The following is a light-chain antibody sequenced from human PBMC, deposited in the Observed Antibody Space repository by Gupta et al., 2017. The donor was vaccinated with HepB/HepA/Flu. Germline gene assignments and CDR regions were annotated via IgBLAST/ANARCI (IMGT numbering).Light chain of an antibody. CDR2: TND. V-gene: IGLV1-44*01. Sequence: QYVLTQPPSASGTPGQTFTIPCSGIHSNIGSNTFTWYQHLPGTAPKLLIYTNDKRPSGVPGRFSASKSGTSASLAISGLQSEDEAEYYCASWDNTLKAPIFGGGTKLTVL. J-gene: IGLJ2*01. CDR3: ASWDNTLKAPI. CDR1: HSNIGSNT.